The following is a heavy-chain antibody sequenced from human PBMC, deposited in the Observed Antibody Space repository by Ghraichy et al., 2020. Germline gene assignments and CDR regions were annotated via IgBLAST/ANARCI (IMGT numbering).Heavy chain of an antibody. CDR2: ISSSGSTI. Sequence: GSLRLSCAASGFTFSSYEMNWVRQAPGKGLEWVSYISSSGSTIYYADSVKGRFTISRDNAKNSLYLQMNSLRAEDTAVYYCARDGGDFWSGSDYWGQGTLVTVSS. CDR1: GFTFSSYE. D-gene: IGHD3-3*01. CDR3: ARDGGDFWSGSDY. V-gene: IGHV3-48*03. J-gene: IGHJ4*02.